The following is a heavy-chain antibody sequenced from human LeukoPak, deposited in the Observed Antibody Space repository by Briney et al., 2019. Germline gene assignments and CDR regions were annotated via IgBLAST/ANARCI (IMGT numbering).Heavy chain of an antibody. CDR2: IWYDGSYK. J-gene: IGHJ5*02. CDR1: GFTLSGYW. Sequence: GGSLRLSCAASGFTLSGYWMHWVRQAPGEGLEWVALIWYDGSYKYYSDSVKGRFTISRDNSKNTLSLQLDSLRAEDTAVYYCAGFGTSSGTVITRNNWFDPWGQGTVVTVSS. V-gene: IGHV3-33*08. CDR3: AGFGTSSGTVITRNNWFDP. D-gene: IGHD4-23*01.